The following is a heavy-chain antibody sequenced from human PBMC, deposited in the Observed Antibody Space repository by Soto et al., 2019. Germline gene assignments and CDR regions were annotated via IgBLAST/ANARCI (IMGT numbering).Heavy chain of an antibody. CDR3: VRDGGYCSGGSCPHFDY. CDR2: ISGSGGST. CDR1: GFTFSTYA. Sequence: GGSLTLSCAASGFTFSTYAMSWVRQAPGKGLEWVSGISGSGGSTYYADSVKGRFTISRDNSKNTLYLQMNSLRAEDTAVYYCVRDGGYCSGGSCPHFDYWGQGSLVTVSS. D-gene: IGHD2-15*01. V-gene: IGHV3-23*01. J-gene: IGHJ4*02.